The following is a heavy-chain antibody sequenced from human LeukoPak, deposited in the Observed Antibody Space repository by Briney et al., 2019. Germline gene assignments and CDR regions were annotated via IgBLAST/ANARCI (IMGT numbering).Heavy chain of an antibody. CDR1: GFTFSSYG. CDR3: AREGYGSGSYYNVGWRDWFDP. Sequence: GRSMRLPCAASGFTFSSYGMHWVRQAPGKWLEWVAVIWYDGSNKYYADSVKGRFTISRDNSKNTLYLQMNSLRAEDTAVYYCAREGYGSGSYYNVGWRDWFDPWGQGTLVTVSS. CDR2: IWYDGSNK. J-gene: IGHJ5*02. D-gene: IGHD3-10*01. V-gene: IGHV3-33*01.